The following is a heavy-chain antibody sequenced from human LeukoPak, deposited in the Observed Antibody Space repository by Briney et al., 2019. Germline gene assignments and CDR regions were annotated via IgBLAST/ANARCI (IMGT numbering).Heavy chain of an antibody. V-gene: IGHV1-8*01. Sequence: GASVKVSCKASGYTFTSYDINWVRQATGQGLEWMGWMNPNSGNTGYAQKFQGRVTMTRNTSISTAYMELSSLRSEDTAVYYCARVTKGERLRPKNNWFDPWGQGTLVTVSS. J-gene: IGHJ5*02. CDR3: ARVTKGERLRPKNNWFDP. CDR2: MNPNSGNT. D-gene: IGHD3-3*01. CDR1: GYTFTSYD.